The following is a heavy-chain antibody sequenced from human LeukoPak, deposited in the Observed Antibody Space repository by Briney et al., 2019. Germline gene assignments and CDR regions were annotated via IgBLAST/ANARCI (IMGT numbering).Heavy chain of an antibody. J-gene: IGHJ2*01. V-gene: IGHV3-21*01. CDR3: VRDLVRGVHPVFYFGL. CDR1: GFPFSDYS. CDR2: ISSSGDYI. Sequence: PGGSLRLSCAASGFPFSDYSMNWVRQAPGKGLGWVSSISSSGDYIYSADSVKGRFTISRDNAKNSLYLQMTNLSAEDTAVYFCVRDLVRGVHPVFYFGLWGRGTLVTVSS. D-gene: IGHD3-10*01.